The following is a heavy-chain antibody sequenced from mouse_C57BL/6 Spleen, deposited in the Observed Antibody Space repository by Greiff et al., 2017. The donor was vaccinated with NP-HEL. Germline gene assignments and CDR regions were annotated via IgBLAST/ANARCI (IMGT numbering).Heavy chain of an antibody. CDR3: ARKTTVVVSDY. V-gene: IGHV1-81*01. CDR1: GYTFTSYG. D-gene: IGHD1-1*01. CDR2: IYPRSGNT. Sequence: VKLVESGAELARPGASVKLSCKASGYTFTSYGISWVKQRTGQGLEWIGEIYPRSGNTYYNEKFKGKATLTADKSSSTAYMELRSLTSEDSAVYFCARKTTVVVSDYWGQGTTLTVSS. J-gene: IGHJ2*01.